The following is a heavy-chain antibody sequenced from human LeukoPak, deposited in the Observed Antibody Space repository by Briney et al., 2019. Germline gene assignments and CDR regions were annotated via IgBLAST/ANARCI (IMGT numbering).Heavy chain of an antibody. CDR1: GYTFTDYY. CDR2: ISAYNGIT. D-gene: IGHD3-10*01. CDR3: ARAKPGSRGVIPSYYYYGMDV. Sequence: ASVKVSCKASGYTFTDYYLHLVRQAPGQGLEWMGWISAYNGITNYAQKLQGRVTMTTDTSTSTAYMELRSLRSDDTAVYYCARAKPGSRGVIPSYYYYGMDVWGQGTTVTVSS. J-gene: IGHJ6*02. V-gene: IGHV1-18*04.